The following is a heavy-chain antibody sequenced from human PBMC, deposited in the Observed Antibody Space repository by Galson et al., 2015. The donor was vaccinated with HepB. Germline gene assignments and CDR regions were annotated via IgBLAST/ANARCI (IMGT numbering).Heavy chain of an antibody. D-gene: IGHD4-17*01. CDR2: ISANGGSR. J-gene: IGHJ5*02. CDR3: AKGYGLFDL. Sequence: SLRLSCAASGFTFGSTAMPWVRQAPGKGLEWVSGISANGGSRFYAESVKGRFTISRDNPKNTLSFQMNSLRAEDTAVYYCAKGYGLFDLWGQGTLVTVSS. CDR1: GFTFGSTA. V-gene: IGHV3-23*01.